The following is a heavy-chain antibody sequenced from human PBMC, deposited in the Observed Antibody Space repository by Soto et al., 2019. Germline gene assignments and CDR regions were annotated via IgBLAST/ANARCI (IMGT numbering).Heavy chain of an antibody. J-gene: IGHJ3*02. V-gene: IGHV1-46*01. D-gene: IGHD5-12*01. Sequence: QVQLVQSGAEVKKPGASVKVSCKASGYSFITSYHMHWVRQAPGQGLEWMGIINPTGPMTRYSQKFQGRITMTRDTSTPTDYMELSNPTSEDTAVYFCARDTGYDHDAFDIWGQGTRVNVSS. CDR2: INPTGPMT. CDR3: ARDTGYDHDAFDI. CDR1: GYSFITSYH.